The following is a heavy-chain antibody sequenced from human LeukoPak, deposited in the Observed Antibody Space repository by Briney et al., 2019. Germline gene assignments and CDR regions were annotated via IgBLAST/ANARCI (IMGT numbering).Heavy chain of an antibody. CDR1: GGTFSSYG. V-gene: IGHV1-69*01. J-gene: IGHJ3*02. D-gene: IGHD3-22*01. CDR3: ARVRRLYYYDSSGLDAFDI. CDR2: VIPIFGTT. Sequence: SVKVSCKASGGTFSSYGITWVRRAPGQGLEWMGGVIPIFGTTNYAQKFQGRVTITADESTSTAYMELSSLGSEDTAVYYCARVRRLYYYDSSGLDAFDIWGQGTMVTVSS.